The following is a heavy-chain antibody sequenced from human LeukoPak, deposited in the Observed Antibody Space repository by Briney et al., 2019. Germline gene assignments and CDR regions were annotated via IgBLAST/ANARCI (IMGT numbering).Heavy chain of an antibody. CDR2: NSYSGST. CDR3: ARHSPRSTSCCDDFDI. J-gene: IGHJ3*02. D-gene: IGHD2-2*01. V-gene: IGHV4-39*01. Sequence: SETLSLTCTVSGGSISSSGYYWGWIRQPPGKGLEWIGTNSYSGSTYYNPSLKSRLTISVDTSKNQFSLKLSSVTPADTAVYYCARHSPRSTSCCDDFDIWGQGTMVTVSS. CDR1: GGSISSSGYY.